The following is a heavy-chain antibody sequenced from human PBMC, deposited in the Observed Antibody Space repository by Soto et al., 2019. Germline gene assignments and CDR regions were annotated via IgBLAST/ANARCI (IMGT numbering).Heavy chain of an antibody. J-gene: IGHJ4*02. V-gene: IGHV1-18*01. CDR2: ISPYNGDT. CDR3: ARYCSSTSCDHYFDY. CDR1: GYSFTNYD. D-gene: IGHD2-2*01. Sequence: GASVKVSCKASGYSFTNYDISWVRQAPGQGLEWMGWISPYNGDTNYAQKLQGRVTMTTDTPTSTAYMELRSLRSDDTAVYYCARYCSSTSCDHYFDYWGQGTLVTVSS.